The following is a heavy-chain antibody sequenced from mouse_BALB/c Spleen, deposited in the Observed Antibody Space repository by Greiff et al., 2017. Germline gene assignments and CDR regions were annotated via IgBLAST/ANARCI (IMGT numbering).Heavy chain of an antibody. CDR3: ARGDYYDNTRHFDV. J-gene: IGHJ1*01. CDR1: GYTFTDYY. Sequence: QVQLQQSGAELARPGASVKLSCKASGYTFTDYYINWVKQRTGQGLEWIGEIYPGSGNTYYNEKFKGKATLTADKSSSTAYMQLSSLTSEDSAVYFCARGDYYDNTRHFDVWGAGTTVTVSS. V-gene: IGHV1-77*01. CDR2: IYPGSGNT. D-gene: IGHD1-1*01.